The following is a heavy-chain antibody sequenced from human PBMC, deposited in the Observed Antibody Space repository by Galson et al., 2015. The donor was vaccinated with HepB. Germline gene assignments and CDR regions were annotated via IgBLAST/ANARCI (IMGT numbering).Heavy chain of an antibody. CDR1: GFTVSSNY. D-gene: IGHD5-24*01. CDR3: ARDRVVVEMATPYAFDI. CDR2: IYSGGST. J-gene: IGHJ3*02. Sequence: SLRLSCAASGFTVSSNYMSWVRQAPGKGLEWVSVIYSGGSTYYADSVKGRFTISRDNSKNTLYLQVNSLRAEDTAVYYCARDRVVVEMATPYAFDIWGQGTMVTVSS. V-gene: IGHV3-53*01.